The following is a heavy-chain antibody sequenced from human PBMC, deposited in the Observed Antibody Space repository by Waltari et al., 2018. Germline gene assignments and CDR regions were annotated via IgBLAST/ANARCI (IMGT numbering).Heavy chain of an antibody. CDR3: ARDRWNEYGDSNVRFDSDLRLDY. V-gene: IGHV1-46*01. CDR1: GYTFTRYY. Sequence: QVHLVQSGAEVKKPGASVKVSCKASGYTFTRYYMHWVRQAPGQGLEWMGIINPDGGSTRYAQKGQGRGTMTRDTSTNTVYMELNSLRSEDTAVYYCARDRWNEYGDSNVRFDSDLRLDYWGQGSLVTVS. CDR2: INPDGGST. J-gene: IGHJ4*02. D-gene: IGHD4-17*01.